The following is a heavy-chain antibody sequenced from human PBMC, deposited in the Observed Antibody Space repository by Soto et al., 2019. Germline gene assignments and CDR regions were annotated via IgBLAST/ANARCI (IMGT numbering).Heavy chain of an antibody. D-gene: IGHD5-12*01. CDR2: IYPGDSDT. CDR3: ARLLRDGYNSGGMDV. Sequence: PGESLKISCKGSGYSFTSYWIGWVRQMPGKGLEWMGIIYPGDSDTRYSPSFQGQVTISADKSISTAYLQWSSLKASDTAMYYCARLLRDGYNSGGMDVWGQGTKVTVSS. CDR1: GYSFTSYW. J-gene: IGHJ6*02. V-gene: IGHV5-51*01.